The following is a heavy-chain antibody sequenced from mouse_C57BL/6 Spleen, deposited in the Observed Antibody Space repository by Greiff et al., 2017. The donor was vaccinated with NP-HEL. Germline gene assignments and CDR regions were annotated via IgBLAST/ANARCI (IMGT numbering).Heavy chain of an antibody. J-gene: IGHJ2*01. CDR2: IDPSDSYT. CDR1: GYTFTSYW. Sequence: QVQLQQPGAELVMPGASVKLSCKASGYTFTSYWMHWVKQRPGQGLEWIGEIDPSDSYTNYNQKFKGKSTLTVDKSSSTAYMQLSSLTSEDSAVYYCARRKATCDIDYWGQGTTLTVSS. CDR3: ARRKATCDIDY. V-gene: IGHV1-69*01. D-gene: IGHD3-2*02.